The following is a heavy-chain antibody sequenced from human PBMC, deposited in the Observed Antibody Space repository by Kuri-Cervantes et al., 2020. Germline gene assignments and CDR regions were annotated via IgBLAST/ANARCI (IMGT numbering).Heavy chain of an antibody. CDR3: AGEPPQTGDY. CDR2: ISAYNGNT. CDR1: GYTFTSYG. J-gene: IGHJ4*02. D-gene: IGHD1-14*01. V-gene: IGHV1-18*01. Sequence: ASVKVSCKASGYTFTSYGVSWVRQAPGQGLEWMGWISAYNGNTNYAQKLQGRVTMTTDTSTSTAYMELRSLRTDDTAVYYCAGEPPQTGDYWGQGTLVTVSS.